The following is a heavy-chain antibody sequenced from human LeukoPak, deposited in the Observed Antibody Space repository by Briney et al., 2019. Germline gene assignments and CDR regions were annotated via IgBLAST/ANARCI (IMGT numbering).Heavy chain of an antibody. CDR1: GGSISSYY. CDR3: AREVGGNSFYYYGMDV. CDR2: IYYSGST. D-gene: IGHD4-23*01. Sequence: NPSETLSLTCTVSGGSISSYYWSWIRQPPGKGLEWIGYIYYSGSTNYNPSLKSRVTISVDTSKNQFSLKLSSVTAADTAVYYCAREVGGNSFYYYGMDVWGQGTTVTVSS. V-gene: IGHV4-59*01. J-gene: IGHJ6*02.